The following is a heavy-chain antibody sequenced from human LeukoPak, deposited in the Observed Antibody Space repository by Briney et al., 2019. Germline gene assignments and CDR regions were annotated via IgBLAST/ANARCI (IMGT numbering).Heavy chain of an antibody. D-gene: IGHD4-17*01. CDR3: ARDLRGTTVTLFDY. J-gene: IGHJ4*02. V-gene: IGHV1-3*01. CDR2: INAGNGNT. Sequence: ASVKVSCKASGYTFTSYAMHWVRQAPGQRLEWMGWINAGNGNTKYSQKFQGRVTMTTDTSTSTAYMELRSLRSDDTAVYYCARDLRGTTVTLFDYWGQGTLVTVSS. CDR1: GYTFTSYA.